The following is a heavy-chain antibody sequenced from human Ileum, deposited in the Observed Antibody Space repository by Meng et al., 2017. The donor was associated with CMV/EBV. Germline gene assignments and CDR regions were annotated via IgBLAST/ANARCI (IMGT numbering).Heavy chain of an antibody. CDR1: GYSISSGYY. J-gene: IGHJ5*02. CDR3: VRGVIAVVPAARFSGFDP. V-gene: IGHV4-38-2*02. Sequence: SETLSLTCTVSGYSISSGYYWGWIRQPPGKGLECIGIIYRTGSTYYNPSLKSRVTISVDMSKNQFSLNLNSVTAADTAVYFCVRGVIAVVPAARFSGFDPWGQGTLVTVSS. CDR2: IYRTGST. D-gene: IGHD2-2*01.